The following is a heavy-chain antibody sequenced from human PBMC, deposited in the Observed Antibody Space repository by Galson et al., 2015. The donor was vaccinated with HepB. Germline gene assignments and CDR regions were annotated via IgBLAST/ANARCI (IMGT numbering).Heavy chain of an antibody. D-gene: IGHD4-23*01. V-gene: IGHV3-11*06. CDR3: ARDYSGENGMDV. J-gene: IGHJ6*02. CDR2: ISASGSYK. CDR1: GFTFSDYY. Sequence: SLRLSCAASGFTFSDYYMYWIRQAPGKGLEWVSYISASGSYKNHADSVKGRFAISRDNAKESLYLHMSSLRVEDTAVYYCARDYSGENGMDVWGQGTTVTVSS.